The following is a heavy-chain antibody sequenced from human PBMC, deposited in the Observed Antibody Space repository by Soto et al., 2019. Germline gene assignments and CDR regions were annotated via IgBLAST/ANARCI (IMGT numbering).Heavy chain of an antibody. Sequence: QVQLQESGPGLVKPSQTLSLTCTVSGGSISSGGYYWSWIRQHPGKGLEWIGYIDYSGSTYYNPSLESRVTISVDTSKNQFSLKLSSVTAADTAVYYWAREDVCSGGSCYSYFDYWGQGTLVTVSS. CDR1: GGSISSGGYY. V-gene: IGHV4-31*03. D-gene: IGHD2-15*01. J-gene: IGHJ4*02. CDR2: IDYSGST. CDR3: AREDVCSGGSCYSYFDY.